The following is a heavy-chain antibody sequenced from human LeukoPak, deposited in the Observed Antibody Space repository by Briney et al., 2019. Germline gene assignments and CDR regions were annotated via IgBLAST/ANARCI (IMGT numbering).Heavy chain of an antibody. CDR1: GFTFSSYG. V-gene: IGHV3-33*01. CDR3: ARGPKSRSTGWFDP. CDR2: IWYDGSNK. J-gene: IGHJ5*02. D-gene: IGHD3-10*01. Sequence: PGRSLRLSCAASGFTFSSYGMHWVRQAPGKGLEWVAVIWYDGSNKYYAGSVKGRFTISRDNSKNTLYLQMNSLRAEDTAVYYCARGPKSRSTGWFDPWGQGTLVTVS.